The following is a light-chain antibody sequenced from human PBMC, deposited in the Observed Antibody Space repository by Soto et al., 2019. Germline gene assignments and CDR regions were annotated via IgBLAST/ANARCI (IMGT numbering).Light chain of an antibody. V-gene: IGLV2-18*02. CDR2: EVS. Sequence: SALAQPPSVSGSPGQSVAISCTGTSSDVGSYNRVSWYQQPPGTAPKVMIYEVSNRPSGVPDRFSGSKSGNTASLTISGLQAEDEADYYCSSYTSSNTYVFGTGTKVTVL. J-gene: IGLJ1*01. CDR3: SSYTSSNTYV. CDR1: SSDVGSYNR.